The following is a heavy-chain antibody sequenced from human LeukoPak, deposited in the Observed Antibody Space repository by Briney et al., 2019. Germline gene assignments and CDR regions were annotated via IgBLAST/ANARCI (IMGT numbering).Heavy chain of an antibody. CDR2: INPSGGST. J-gene: IGHJ4*02. CDR3: ASARSSNSWYQAAFDY. V-gene: IGHV1-46*01. CDR1: GYTFTSYY. D-gene: IGHD6-13*01. Sequence: ASVKVSCKASGYTFTSYYMHWVRQAPGQGLEWMGIINPSGGSTSYAQKFQGRVTMTRDMSTSTVYMELSSLRSEDTAVYYCASARSSNSWYQAAFDYWGQGTLVTVSS.